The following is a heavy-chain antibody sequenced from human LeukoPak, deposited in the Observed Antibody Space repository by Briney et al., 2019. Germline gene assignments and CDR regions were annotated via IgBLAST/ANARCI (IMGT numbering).Heavy chain of an antibody. D-gene: IGHD6-6*01. Sequence: PGGSLRLSCAASGFTFSSYAMSWVRQAPGKGLEWVSAISGSGGSTYYADSVKGRFTISRDNSENTLYLQMNSLRSEDTAVYYCARVTAARREGYYYYGMDVWGQGTTVTVSS. CDR1: GFTFSSYA. CDR2: ISGSGGST. CDR3: ARVTAARREGYYYYGMDV. V-gene: IGHV3-23*01. J-gene: IGHJ6*02.